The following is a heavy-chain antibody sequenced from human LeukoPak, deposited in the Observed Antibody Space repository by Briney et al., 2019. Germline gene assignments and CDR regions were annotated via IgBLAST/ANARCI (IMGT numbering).Heavy chain of an antibody. CDR2: INHSGST. J-gene: IGHJ4*02. D-gene: IGHD3-22*01. CDR1: GGSFSGYY. Sequence: SETPSLTCAVYGGSFSGYYWSWIRQPPGKGLEWIGEINHSGSTNYNPSLKSRVTISVDTSKNQFSLKLSSVTAADTAVYYCARRYDSSGAGFDYWGQGTLVTVSS. CDR3: ARRYDSSGAGFDY. V-gene: IGHV4-34*01.